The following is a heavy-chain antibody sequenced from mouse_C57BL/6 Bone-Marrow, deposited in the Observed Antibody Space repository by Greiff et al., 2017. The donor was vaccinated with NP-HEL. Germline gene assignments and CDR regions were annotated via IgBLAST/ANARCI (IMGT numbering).Heavy chain of an antibody. J-gene: IGHJ3*01. CDR2: IDPSDSYT. CDR1: GYTFTSYW. Sequence: QVQLKQPGAELVRPGTSVKLSCKASGYTFTSYWMHWVKQRPGQGLEWIGVIDPSDSYTNYNQKFKGKATLTVDTSSSTAYMQLSSLTSEDSAVYYCARGGYYGNSWFAYWGQGTLVTVSA. CDR3: ARGGYYGNSWFAY. V-gene: IGHV1-59*01. D-gene: IGHD2-1*01.